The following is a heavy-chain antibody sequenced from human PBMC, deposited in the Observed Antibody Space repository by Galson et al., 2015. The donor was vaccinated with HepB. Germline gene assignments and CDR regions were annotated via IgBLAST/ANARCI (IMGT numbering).Heavy chain of an antibody. Sequence: SVKVSCKASGFTFTSYIIHWMRQAPGQRPEWMGWINAGNGKRKYSRRFQDRVTITRDTSASTAYMELSSLRSEDTAVYYCARDNLSGYDSENWFDPWGQGTLVTVSS. V-gene: IGHV1-3*01. D-gene: IGHD5-12*01. CDR3: ARDNLSGYDSENWFDP. J-gene: IGHJ5*02. CDR1: GFTFTSYI. CDR2: INAGNGKR.